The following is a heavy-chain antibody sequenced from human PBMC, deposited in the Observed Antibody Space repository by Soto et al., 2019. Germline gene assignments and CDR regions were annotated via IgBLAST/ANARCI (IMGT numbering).Heavy chain of an antibody. Sequence: QVQLVESGGGVVQPGRSLRLSCAASGFTFSSYGMHWVRQAPGKGLEWVAVISYDGSNKYYADSVKGRFTITRDNSKNTLYPQMNSLRAEDTAVYYCAKDVLRFLEWLAFYGMDVWGKGTTVTVSS. V-gene: IGHV3-30*18. CDR3: AKDVLRFLEWLAFYGMDV. CDR1: GFTFSSYG. J-gene: IGHJ6*04. D-gene: IGHD3-3*01. CDR2: ISYDGSNK.